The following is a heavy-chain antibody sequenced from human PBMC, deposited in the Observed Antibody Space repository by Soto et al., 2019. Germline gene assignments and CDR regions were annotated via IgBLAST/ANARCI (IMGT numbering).Heavy chain of an antibody. V-gene: IGHV3-23*01. CDR1: GFTFSNYA. CDR2: ISGSGISL. Sequence: PGGSLRLSCAASGFTFSNYAMSWVRQAPGKGLEWVSSISGSGISLYYADSVKGRFTISRDNSKNTLYLQMNSLRAEDTAVYYCAKDHKFGEQPWGQGTLVTVSS. CDR3: AKDHKFGEQP. D-gene: IGHD3-10*01. J-gene: IGHJ5*02.